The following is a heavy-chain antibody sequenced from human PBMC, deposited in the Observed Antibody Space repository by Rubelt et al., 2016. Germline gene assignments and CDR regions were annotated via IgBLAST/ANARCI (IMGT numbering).Heavy chain of an antibody. V-gene: IGHV4-59*12. CDR1: GGSIDSYY. Sequence: QVQLQESGPGLVKPSETLSLSCTVSGGSIDSYYWSWVRQPPGKGLEWLGYIYYSGSTNYNPSRKSRVTISVDTSKNQFSLKLSSVTAADTAVYYCAREWNSGSYEDWGQGTLVTVSS. CDR2: IYYSGST. D-gene: IGHD1-26*01. CDR3: AREWNSGSYED. J-gene: IGHJ4*02.